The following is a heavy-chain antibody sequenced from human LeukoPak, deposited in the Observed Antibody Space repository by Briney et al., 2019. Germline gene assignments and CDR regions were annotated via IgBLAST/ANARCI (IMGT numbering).Heavy chain of an antibody. J-gene: IGHJ5*02. CDR1: GFSFSSYA. V-gene: IGHV3-23*01. D-gene: IGHD4-17*01. CDR3: TKDPNGDYIGAFDP. CDR2: ITGGHYAT. Sequence: GGSLRLSCAASGFSFSSYAMTRVRQAPGKGLEWVSSITGGHYATYNTDSVKGRFTISRDNAKNTLYLQTNSLRADDTAIYYCTKDPNGDYIGAFDPWGQGTLVTVSS.